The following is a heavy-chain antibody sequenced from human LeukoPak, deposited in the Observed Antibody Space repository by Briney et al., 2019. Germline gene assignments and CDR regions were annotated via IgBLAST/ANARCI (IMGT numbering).Heavy chain of an antibody. D-gene: IGHD2-15*01. J-gene: IGHJ3*02. CDR3: ARDQWFRSGGSWTMKDAFDI. CDR1: GGSISSSSYY. Sequence: SSETLSLTCTVSGGSISSSSYYWGWIRQPPGKGLEWMGSIYYSGSTYYNPSLKSRVTISVDTSKNQFSLKLSSVTAADTAVYYCARDQWFRSGGSWTMKDAFDIWGQGTMVTVSS. CDR2: IYYSGST. V-gene: IGHV4-39*07.